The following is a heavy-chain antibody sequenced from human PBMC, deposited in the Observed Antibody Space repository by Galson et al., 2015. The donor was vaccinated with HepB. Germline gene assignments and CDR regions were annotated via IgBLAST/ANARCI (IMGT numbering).Heavy chain of an antibody. D-gene: IGHD2-15*01. CDR3: ARGYCSGGSCYGPGY. CDR1: GGTFSSYA. J-gene: IGHJ4*02. CDR2: IIPIFGTA. V-gene: IGHV1-69*13. Sequence: SVKVSCKASGGTFSSYAISWVRQAPGQGLEWMGGIIPIFGTANYAQKFQGRVTITADESTSTAYMELSSLRSEDTAVYYCARGYCSGGSCYGPGYWGQGTLVTVSS.